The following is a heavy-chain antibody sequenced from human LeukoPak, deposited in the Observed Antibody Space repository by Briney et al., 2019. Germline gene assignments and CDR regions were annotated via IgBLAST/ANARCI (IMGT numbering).Heavy chain of an antibody. CDR2: IYPGDSDT. V-gene: IGHV5-51*01. Sequence: GASLKISCEGSGSIFTSYWIGWGRQVPGKGVEWMGIIYPGDSDTRYSPSFQGQVTISADKSISTAYLQWSSLKASDTAMYYCARERTSGLWFDPWGQGTLVTVSS. J-gene: IGHJ5*02. D-gene: IGHD3-10*01. CDR1: GSIFTSYW. CDR3: ARERTSGLWFDP.